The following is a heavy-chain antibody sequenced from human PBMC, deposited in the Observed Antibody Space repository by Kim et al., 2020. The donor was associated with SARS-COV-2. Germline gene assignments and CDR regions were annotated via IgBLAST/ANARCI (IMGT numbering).Heavy chain of an antibody. V-gene: IGHV3-21*06. Sequence: GGSLRLSCAASGFTFSSYSMNWVRQAPGKGLEWVSSISSSGSYIYYADSLKGRFTSSRDNAKNSLFLQMNSLRAEDTAVYYCARSDWTDYWGQGTLVTVSS. CDR3: ARSDWTDY. CDR1: GFTFSSYS. D-gene: IGHD2-21*01. CDR2: ISSSGSYI. J-gene: IGHJ4*02.